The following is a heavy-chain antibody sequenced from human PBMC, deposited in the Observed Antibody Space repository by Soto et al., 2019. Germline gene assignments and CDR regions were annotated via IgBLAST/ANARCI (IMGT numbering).Heavy chain of an antibody. J-gene: IGHJ4*02. V-gene: IGHV3-23*01. Sequence: EVQLLESGGDLVQPGGSLRLSGVGSGFTFRDHPMNWVRQAPGKGLEWVSAISEGGDRTYYADSVLGRLSISRDNSKNTLSLPMSSLTAEDMAMYYCAKYRWGATTVTSIKWGQGTLVTVSS. CDR3: AKYRWGATTVTSIK. CDR1: GFTFRDHP. D-gene: IGHD4-4*01. CDR2: ISEGGDRT.